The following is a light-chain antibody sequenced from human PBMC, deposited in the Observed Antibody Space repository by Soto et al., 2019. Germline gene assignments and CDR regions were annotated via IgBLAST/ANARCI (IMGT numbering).Light chain of an antibody. CDR3: QQYDNRPPHT. Sequence: EIVMTQSPATLSVAPGERGTLSCRASQSVGKNLAWYQHKPGQPPRLVIYGASNRATGIPPRFSGSGSETEFTLTISSLQSEDFAVYYCQQYDNRPPHTFGQGTKVDIK. CDR2: GAS. V-gene: IGKV3-15*01. CDR1: QSVGKN. J-gene: IGKJ2*01.